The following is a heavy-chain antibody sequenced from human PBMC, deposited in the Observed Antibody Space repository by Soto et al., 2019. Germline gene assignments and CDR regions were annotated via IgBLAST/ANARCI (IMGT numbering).Heavy chain of an antibody. J-gene: IGHJ4*02. CDR3: ATSQKGYNWNYFDH. Sequence: ETLSLTCAVSGGSISGSYYYWAWLRQSPGKGPEWIGSVFYTGFTSYNPSLESRVSVSVDTSKSQFSLKLSAVTAADTAVYYCATSQKGYNWNYFDHWGQGALVTVSS. CDR1: GGSISGSYYY. V-gene: IGHV4-39*01. CDR2: VFYTGFT. D-gene: IGHD1-20*01.